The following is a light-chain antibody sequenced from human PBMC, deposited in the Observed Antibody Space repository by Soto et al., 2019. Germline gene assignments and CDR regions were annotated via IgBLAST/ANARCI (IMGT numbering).Light chain of an antibody. CDR1: QSVSSN. V-gene: IGKV3-15*01. CDR2: GAT. CDR3: QQYNNWPPVT. Sequence: EIVMTQSPATLSGSPGERATLSCRASQSVSSNLAWYQQKPGQAPSLLIYGATTRATDIPARFSGSGSGTEFTLTISSLQSEDFAVDYCQQYNNWPPVTFGGGTKVEIK. J-gene: IGKJ4*01.